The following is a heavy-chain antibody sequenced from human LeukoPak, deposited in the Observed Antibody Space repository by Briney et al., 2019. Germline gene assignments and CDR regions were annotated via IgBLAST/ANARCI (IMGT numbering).Heavy chain of an antibody. J-gene: IGHJ4*02. V-gene: IGHV3-7*03. D-gene: IGHD6-19*01. CDR1: GFTFSSYW. Sequence: PGRSLRLSCAASGFTFSSYWMSWVRQAPGKGLEWVANIKQDGSEKYYVDSVKGRFTISRDNAKNSLYLQMNSLRAEDTAVYYCARFEVSSGWYHSGFDYWGQGTLVTVSS. CDR3: ARFEVSSGWYHSGFDY. CDR2: IKQDGSEK.